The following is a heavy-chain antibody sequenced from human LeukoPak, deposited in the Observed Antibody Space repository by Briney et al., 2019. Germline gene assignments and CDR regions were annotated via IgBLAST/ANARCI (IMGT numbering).Heavy chain of an antibody. Sequence: GGSLRLSCAASGFTFSSYWMSWVHQAPGKGLEWVANIKEDGSEKYYVDSVKGRFTISRDNAKNSLYLQMNSLRVEDTAAYYCARVHYSSGWYIDYWGQGTLVTVSS. J-gene: IGHJ4*02. CDR2: IKEDGSEK. CDR1: GFTFSSYW. D-gene: IGHD6-19*01. CDR3: ARVHYSSGWYIDY. V-gene: IGHV3-7*01.